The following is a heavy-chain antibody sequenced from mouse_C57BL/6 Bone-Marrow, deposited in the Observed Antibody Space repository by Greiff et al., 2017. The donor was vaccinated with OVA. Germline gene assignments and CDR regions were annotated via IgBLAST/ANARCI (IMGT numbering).Heavy chain of an antibody. CDR2: IYPGDGDT. CDR1: GYAFSSSW. J-gene: IGHJ3*01. CDR3: AREDWLAY. V-gene: IGHV1-82*01. Sequence: VQLQQSGPELVKPGASVKISCKASGYAFSSSWMNWVKQRPGKGLEWIGRIYPGDGDTNYNGKFKGKATLTADKSSSTAYMQLSSLTSGDSAVYFCAREDWLAYWGQGTLVTVSA.